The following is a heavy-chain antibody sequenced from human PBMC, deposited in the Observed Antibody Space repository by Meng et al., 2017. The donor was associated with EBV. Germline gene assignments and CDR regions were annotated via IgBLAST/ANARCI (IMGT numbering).Heavy chain of an antibody. V-gene: IGHV1-69*01. D-gene: IGHD3-10*01. CDR3: ASESGRGFTPDY. CDR2: LIPMSDAP. J-gene: IGHJ4*02. CDR1: GGTFRRDA. Sequence: QGQLGQCGVEVKKPGSSGKVACKTSGGTFRRDAISWVRQAPGQGLEWMGGLIPMSDAPHYAQKFQGRVTITADESTSTHYMDLSGLRSEDTAVYYCASESGRGFTPDYWGQGTLVTVSS.